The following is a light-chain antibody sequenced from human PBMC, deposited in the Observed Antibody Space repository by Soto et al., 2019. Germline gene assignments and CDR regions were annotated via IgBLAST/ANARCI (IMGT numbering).Light chain of an antibody. V-gene: IGKV1-8*01. CDR1: QGISSY. CDR3: QQYNSYFQT. CDR2: AAS. Sequence: AIRMAQSPSSFSSSTGDIVTITCRASQGISSYLAWYQKKPGKAPKLLIYAASTLQSGVPSRLRGSGYGTELTLTISSMQHDDLATYYCQQYNSYFQTFGQGTKVDIK. J-gene: IGKJ1*01.